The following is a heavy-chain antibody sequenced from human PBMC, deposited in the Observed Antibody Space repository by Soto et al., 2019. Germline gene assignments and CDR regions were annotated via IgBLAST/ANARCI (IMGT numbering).Heavy chain of an antibody. CDR2: IRSKANSYAT. CDR3: TRLRDYGDYYYYGMDV. V-gene: IGHV3-73*01. D-gene: IGHD4-17*01. CDR1: GFTFSGSA. J-gene: IGHJ6*02. Sequence: PGGSLRLSCAASGFTFSGSAMHWVRQASGKGLEWVGRIRSKANSYATAYAASVKGRFTISRDDSKNTAYLQMNSLKTEDTAVYYCTRLRDYGDYYYYGMDVWGQGTTVTVSS.